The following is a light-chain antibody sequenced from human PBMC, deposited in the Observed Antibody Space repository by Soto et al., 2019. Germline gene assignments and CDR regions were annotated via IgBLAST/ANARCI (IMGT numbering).Light chain of an antibody. J-gene: IGKJ1*01. V-gene: IGKV1-5*01. Sequence: IQMTQSPSSLSASFGDRVTITCRASQSIGTLLAWYQLQPGKAPKLLIYDASSLESGVSSRLSGSGSGTEFTLTISSLQPDDFATYYCQQYNSPVTFGQGTKVDIK. CDR3: QQYNSPVT. CDR2: DAS. CDR1: QSIGTL.